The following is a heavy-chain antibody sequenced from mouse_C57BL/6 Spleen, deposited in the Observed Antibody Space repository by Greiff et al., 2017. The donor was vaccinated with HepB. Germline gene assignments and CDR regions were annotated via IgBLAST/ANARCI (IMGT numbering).Heavy chain of an antibody. D-gene: IGHD1-1*01. CDR1: GFTFSSYA. V-gene: IGHV5-9-1*02. CDR2: ISSGGDYI. Sequence: EVKLVESGEGLVKPGGSLKLSCAASGFTFSSYAMSWVRQTPEKRLEWVAYISSGGDYIYYADTVKGRFTISRDNARNTLYLQMSSLKSEDTAMYYCTRGTTVIADYLDYWGQGTTLTVSS. CDR3: TRGTTVIADYLDY. J-gene: IGHJ2*01.